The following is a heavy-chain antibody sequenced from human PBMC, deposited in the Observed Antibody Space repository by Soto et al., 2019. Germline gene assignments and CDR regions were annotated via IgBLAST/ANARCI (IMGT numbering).Heavy chain of an antibody. Sequence: SETLSLTCTVSGGSISSGSYYWSWIRQPPGKGLEWIGYIYYSGSTYYNPSLKSRVTISLNTSKNQFSLKLSSVTAADTALYYCARGNDCSGGSCYSGWNWFDLWGQGTLVTLSS. D-gene: IGHD2-15*01. J-gene: IGHJ5*02. CDR2: IYYSGST. V-gene: IGHV4-30-4*01. CDR1: GGSISSGSYY. CDR3: ARGNDCSGGSCYSGWNWFDL.